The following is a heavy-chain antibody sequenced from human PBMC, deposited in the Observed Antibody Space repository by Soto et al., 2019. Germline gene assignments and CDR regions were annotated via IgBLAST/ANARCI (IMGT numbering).Heavy chain of an antibody. J-gene: IGHJ6*02. CDR3: ARGIDDNASFGMDV. CDR2: IKQDGSEK. V-gene: IGHV3-7*01. D-gene: IGHD1-1*01. CDR1: RFTFSSYW. Sequence: EVRLVESGGGLVQPGGSLRLSCAASRFTFSSYWMSWVRQAPGKGLAWVANIKQDGSEKFYVDSVKGRFTISRDNAKNSLYLQMDSLRAEDTAVYYCARGIDDNASFGMDVWGQGTTVTVSS.